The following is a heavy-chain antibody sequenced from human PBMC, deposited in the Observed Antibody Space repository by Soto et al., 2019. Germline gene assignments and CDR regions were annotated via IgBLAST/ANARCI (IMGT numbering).Heavy chain of an antibody. CDR3: ARDRMVLGGYYYYYGMDV. Sequence: QVQLVQSGAEVKKPGSSVKVSCKASGGTFSSYAISWVRQAPGQGLEWMGGIIPIFGTANYAQKFQGRVTIPEDESTSTAYTELSSLRSEDTAVYYCARDRMVLGGYYYYYGMDVWGQGTTVTGSS. D-gene: IGHD3-10*01. CDR2: IIPIFGTA. J-gene: IGHJ6*02. V-gene: IGHV1-69*12. CDR1: GGTFSSYA.